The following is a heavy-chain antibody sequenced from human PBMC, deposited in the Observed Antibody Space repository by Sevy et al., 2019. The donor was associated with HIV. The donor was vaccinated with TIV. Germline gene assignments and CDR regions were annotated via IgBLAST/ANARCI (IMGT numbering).Heavy chain of an antibody. J-gene: IGHJ5*02. Sequence: GGPLRLSCAASGFTFSNYAMSWVRQAPGKGLEWVSSISVSGGSTYYTDSVKGRFTISRDNSKNTLYLQMNSLRAEETAVYYCAKVGVAGNWFDPWGQGTLVTVSS. V-gene: IGHV3-23*01. CDR2: ISVSGGST. CDR1: GFTFSNYA. CDR3: AKVGVAGNWFDP. D-gene: IGHD6-19*01.